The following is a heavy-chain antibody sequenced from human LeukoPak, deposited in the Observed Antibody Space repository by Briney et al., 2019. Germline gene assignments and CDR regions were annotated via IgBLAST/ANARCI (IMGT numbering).Heavy chain of an antibody. CDR1: GFTVSSNY. V-gene: IGHV3-53*01. CDR3: ATTIVVVTAALDY. J-gene: IGHJ4*02. CDR2: IYSGGST. D-gene: IGHD2-21*02. Sequence: PGGSLRLSCAASGFTVSSNYMSWVRQAPGKGLEWVSVIYSGGSTYYADSVKGRFTISRDNSKNTLYLQMNSLRAEDTAVYYCATTIVVVTAALDYWGQGTLVTVSS.